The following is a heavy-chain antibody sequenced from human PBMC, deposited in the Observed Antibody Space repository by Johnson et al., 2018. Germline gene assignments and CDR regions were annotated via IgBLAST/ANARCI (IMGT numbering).Heavy chain of an antibody. CDR2: MNPNSGNT. J-gene: IGHJ4*02. Sequence: QVQLVQSGAEVKKPGASVKVSCKASGYTFTSYDINWVRQAPGQGLEWMGWMNPNSGNTGYAQNFQGRVTMTRDTSISTAYMELRSRKSEATAVYYCARNGLGAGATMDNYWGQGTLVTVSS. CDR1: GYTFTSYD. V-gene: IGHV1-8*01. D-gene: IGHD1-26*01. CDR3: ARNGLGAGATMDNY.